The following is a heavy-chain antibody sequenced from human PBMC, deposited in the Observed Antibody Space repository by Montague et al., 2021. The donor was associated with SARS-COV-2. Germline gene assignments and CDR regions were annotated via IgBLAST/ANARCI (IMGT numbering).Heavy chain of an antibody. CDR3: ARRAHREVRALGA. J-gene: IGHJ3*01. V-gene: IGHV4-34*01. CDR2: INESVSA. CDR1: GGSFSDYY. Sequence: SETLSLTCAVYGGSFSDYYWTWIRQPPGKGLEWIGEINESVSAKYTPSLKSRITISIDAAKSQLSLNLYSVTAADTALYYCARRAHREVRALGAWGQGTLVTVSS. D-gene: IGHD3-10*01.